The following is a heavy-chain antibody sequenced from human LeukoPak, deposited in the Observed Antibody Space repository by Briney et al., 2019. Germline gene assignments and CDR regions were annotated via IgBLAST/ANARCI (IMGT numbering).Heavy chain of an antibody. Sequence: GSLRLSCAASGFSFRDYGFHWVRQAPGRGLEWVALISWVRGDEFFADSVKGRFTISRDDSKSTAFLQMNNLGPDDTAVYYCAKDYRDKWSLENWGQGTLVTVSS. CDR3: AKDYRDKWSLEN. D-gene: IGHD3-16*02. V-gene: IGHV3-30*18. CDR2: ISWVRGDE. J-gene: IGHJ4*02. CDR1: GFSFRDYG.